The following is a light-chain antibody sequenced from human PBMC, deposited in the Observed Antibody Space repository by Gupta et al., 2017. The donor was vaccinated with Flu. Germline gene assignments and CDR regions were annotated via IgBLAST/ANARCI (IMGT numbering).Light chain of an antibody. CDR3: NSRDSSGKRVV. CDR2: GKN. Sequence: SSELTQDPAVSVALGQTVRITCQGDSLRSYYASWYQQKPGQAPVLVIYGKNNRPSGIPDRFSGSSSGNTASLTITGAQAEDEADYDCNSRDSSGKRVVFGGGTKLTVL. V-gene: IGLV3-19*01. J-gene: IGLJ2*01. CDR1: SLRSYY.